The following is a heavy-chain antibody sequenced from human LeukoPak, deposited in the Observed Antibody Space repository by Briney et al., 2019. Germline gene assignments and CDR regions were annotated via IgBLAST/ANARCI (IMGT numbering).Heavy chain of an antibody. CDR2: IKQDGSEK. J-gene: IGHJ4*02. CDR1: GFTFSNYW. CDR3: ARDGTFTDYGDYGAYAC. Sequence: GGPLRLSCAASGFTFSNYWMSWVRQAPGKGLEGVANIKQDGSEKYYVDTVKGRFTISRDNAKNSLYLQMNSPRAEDTAVYYCARDGTFTDYGDYGAYACWGQGTLVTVSS. D-gene: IGHD4-17*01. V-gene: IGHV3-7*01.